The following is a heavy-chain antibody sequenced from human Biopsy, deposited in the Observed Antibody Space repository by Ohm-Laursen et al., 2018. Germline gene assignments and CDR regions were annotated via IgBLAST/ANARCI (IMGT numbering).Heavy chain of an antibody. CDR3: ARRGSGGRSFDY. V-gene: IGHV4-59*08. Sequence: GTLSLTCPVSGGSISSYYWSWIRQAPGKGLEWIGFISNSGNTNYNPSLKSRVTISADTSKNQFSLKLGSVTVADTAVFYCARRGSGGRSFDYWGQGSLVTVSS. CDR1: GGSISSYY. CDR2: ISNSGNT. J-gene: IGHJ4*02. D-gene: IGHD2-15*01.